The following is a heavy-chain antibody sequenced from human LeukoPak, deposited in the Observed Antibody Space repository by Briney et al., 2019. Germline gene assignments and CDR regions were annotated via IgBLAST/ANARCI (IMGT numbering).Heavy chain of an antibody. CDR3: ARGATIFGVVVSFDY. V-gene: IGHV3-48*01. CDR1: GFTFSSYS. J-gene: IGHJ4*02. CDR2: ISSSSSTI. Sequence: GGSLRLSCAASGFTFSSYSMNWVRQAPGKGLEWVSYISSSSSTIYYADSVKGRFTISRDNAKNSLYLQVNSLRAEDTAVYYCARGATIFGVVVSFDYWGQGTLVTVSS. D-gene: IGHD3-3*01.